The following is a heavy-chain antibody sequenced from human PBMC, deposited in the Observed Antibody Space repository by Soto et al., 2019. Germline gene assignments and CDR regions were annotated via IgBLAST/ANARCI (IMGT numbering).Heavy chain of an antibody. CDR2: ISSNGGST. V-gene: IGHV3-64*01. J-gene: IGHJ4*02. CDR3: ARGSNGYHFDY. CDR1: GFTFSSYA. Sequence: EVQLVESGGGLVQPGGSLRLSCAASGFTFSSYAMHWVRQAPGKGLESVSVISSNGGSTDYANSVKGRFTISRDNSKNTLYLQMGSLRAEDMAVYYCARGSNGYHFDYWGQGTLVTVSS. D-gene: IGHD1-1*01.